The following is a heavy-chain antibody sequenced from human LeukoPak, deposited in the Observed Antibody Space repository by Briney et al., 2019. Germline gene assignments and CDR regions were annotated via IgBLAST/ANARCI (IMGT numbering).Heavy chain of an antibody. CDR2: IYYSGST. CDR3: ARGEGRSGLYYYYYGMDV. CDR1: GGSISSGDYY. V-gene: IGHV4-30-4*01. Sequence: SETLSLTCTVSGGSISSGDYYWSWIRQPPGMGLEWIGYIYYSGSTYYNPSLKSRVTISVDTSKNQFSLKLSSVTAADTAVYYCARGEGRSGLYYYYYGMDVWGQGTTVTVSS. J-gene: IGHJ6*02. D-gene: IGHD2-15*01.